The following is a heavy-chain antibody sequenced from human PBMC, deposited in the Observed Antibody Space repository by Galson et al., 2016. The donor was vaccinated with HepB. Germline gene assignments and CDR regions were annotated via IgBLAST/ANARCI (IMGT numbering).Heavy chain of an antibody. CDR3: ARHSSYYGNFDY. Sequence: TLSLTCTVSGGSISSSSYYWGWIRQPPGKGLEWVGSIYYSGSTYYNPSLKSRVTISVDTSKNQFSLNLSSVTAADTAVYYCARHSSYYGNFDYWGRGTLVTVSS. J-gene: IGHJ4*02. D-gene: IGHD2-15*01. CDR2: IYYSGST. V-gene: IGHV4-39*01. CDR1: GGSISSSSYY.